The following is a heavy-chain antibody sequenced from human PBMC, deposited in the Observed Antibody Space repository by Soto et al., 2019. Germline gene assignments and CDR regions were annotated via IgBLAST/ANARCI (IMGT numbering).Heavy chain of an antibody. V-gene: IGHV1-18*01. D-gene: IGHD3-22*01. CDR2: ISTYNGNT. J-gene: IGHJ4*02. CDR1: GYTFTRNG. Sequence: QVQLVQSGAEVKKPGASVKVSCKASGYTFTRNGITWVRQAPGQGLEWMGWISTYNGNTYYAQNLKGRVTMTADTSTSTTYMELRSLRSDDPAVYYFAVGDSSGLPDDGYWGQGTLVTVSS. CDR3: AVGDSSGLPDDGY.